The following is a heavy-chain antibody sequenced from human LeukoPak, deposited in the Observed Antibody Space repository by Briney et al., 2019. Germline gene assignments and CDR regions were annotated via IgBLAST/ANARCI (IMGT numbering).Heavy chain of an antibody. CDR1: GGTFSSYA. D-gene: IGHD5-18*01. V-gene: IGHV1-69*05. J-gene: IGHJ3*02. CDR2: IIPIFGTA. Sequence: SVKVSCKASGGTFSSYAISWVRQAPGQGLEWMGGIIPIFGTANYAQKFQGRVTITTDESTSTAYMELSSLRSEDTAVYYCARQGGYSYDDAFDIWGQGTMVTVSS. CDR3: ARQGGYSYDDAFDI.